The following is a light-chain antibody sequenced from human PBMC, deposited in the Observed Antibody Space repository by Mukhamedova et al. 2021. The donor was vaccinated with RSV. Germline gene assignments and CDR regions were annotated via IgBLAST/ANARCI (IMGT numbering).Light chain of an antibody. CDR3: MQGIHLPHT. CDR2: ELS. Sequence: SPQLLIYELSSRFSGVPVRFSGSGSGTGFTLKISRVAAEDVGIYYCMQGIHLPHTFGPGTNVDIK. J-gene: IGKJ3*01. V-gene: IGKV2-29*03.